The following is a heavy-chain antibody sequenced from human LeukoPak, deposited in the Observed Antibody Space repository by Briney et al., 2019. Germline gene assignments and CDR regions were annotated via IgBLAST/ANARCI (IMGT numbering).Heavy chain of an antibody. CDR3: ARGNIPKLSDY. J-gene: IGHJ4*02. Sequence: SETLSLTCTVSGYSISSGYYWGWIRQPPGKGLEWIGSIYHSGSTNYNPSLKSRVTISVDTSKNQFSLKLSSVTAADTAVYYCARGNIPKLSDYWGQGTLVTVSS. CDR1: GYSISSGYY. V-gene: IGHV4-38-2*02. D-gene: IGHD2-2*02. CDR2: IYHSGST.